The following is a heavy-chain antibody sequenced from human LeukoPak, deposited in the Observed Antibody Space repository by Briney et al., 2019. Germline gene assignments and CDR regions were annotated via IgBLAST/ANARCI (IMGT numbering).Heavy chain of an antibody. V-gene: IGHV4-59*01. CDR1: GGSISDYY. J-gene: IGHJ4*02. CDR3: VRGQILADY. CDR2: VYYSGDT. Sequence: SETLSLTCTVSGGSISDYYWSWIRQRPGKGLEWIGYVYYSGDTNYNPSLKSRVTMSVDTSKNQFSLKLNSVTAADTAVYYCVRGQILADYWGQGTLVTVSS. D-gene: IGHD2/OR15-2a*01.